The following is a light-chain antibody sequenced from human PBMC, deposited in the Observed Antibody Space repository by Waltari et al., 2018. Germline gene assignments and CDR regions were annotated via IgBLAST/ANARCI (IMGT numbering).Light chain of an antibody. CDR2: QDS. J-gene: IGLJ2*01. CDR1: GLGDKY. Sequence: SYDVTQSPSVSVSAGQTVSISCSGDGLGDKYVSWYQQRPGQSPVLVIYQDSKRPLGIPGRFSGYNSGNPATLTISGTQSMDEADVYCQVWDSSTVVFGGGTRLTVL. CDR3: QVWDSSTVV. V-gene: IGLV3-1*01.